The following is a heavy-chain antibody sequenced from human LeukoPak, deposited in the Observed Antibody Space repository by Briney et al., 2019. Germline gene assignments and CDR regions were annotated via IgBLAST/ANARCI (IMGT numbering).Heavy chain of an antibody. CDR1: GVSSSTYY. CDR3: ARGGVPGGFYGSFDY. J-gene: IGHJ4*02. D-gene: IGHD3-3*01. CDR2: IYYSGST. Sequence: PSETLSLTCTVSGVSSSTYYWSWMRQPPGRGLEWIGYIYYSGSTNHNPSLQSRVTISVDTSKNQFSLKLNSVTAADTAVYYCARGGVPGGFYGSFDYWGQGTLVSVSS. V-gene: IGHV4-59*01.